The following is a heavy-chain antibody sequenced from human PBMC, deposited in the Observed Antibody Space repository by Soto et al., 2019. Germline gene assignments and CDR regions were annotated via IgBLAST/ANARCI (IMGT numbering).Heavy chain of an antibody. CDR2: IYYSGST. CDR3: ARLAVAASLESVWFDP. J-gene: IGHJ5*02. CDR1: GGSISSYY. V-gene: IGHV4-59*01. Sequence: PSETLSLTCTVSGGSISSYYWSWIRQPPGKGLEWIGYIYYSGSTNYNPSLKSRVTISVDTSKKQFSLKMSSVTAADTAVYYCARLAVAASLESVWFDPWGQGTLVTVS. D-gene: IGHD6-19*01.